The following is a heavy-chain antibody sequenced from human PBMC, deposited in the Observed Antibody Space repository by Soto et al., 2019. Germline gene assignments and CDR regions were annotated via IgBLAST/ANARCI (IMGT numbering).Heavy chain of an antibody. CDR1: GSTFTSYA. Sequence: ASVKVSSKASGSTFTSYASNWGRPASGQGLEWMVWMNPNSGNTGYEQKFQGRVTMTRNTSISTAYMELSSLRSEDTAVYYCARGGIADRTGDHYYYYYYMDVWGKGTTVTVSS. CDR3: ARGGIADRTGDHYYYYYYMDV. CDR2: MNPNSGNT. J-gene: IGHJ6*03. D-gene: IGHD6-6*01. V-gene: IGHV1-8*01.